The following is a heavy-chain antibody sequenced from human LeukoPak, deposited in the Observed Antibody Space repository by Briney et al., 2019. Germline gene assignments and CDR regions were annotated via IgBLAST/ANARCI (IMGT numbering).Heavy chain of an antibody. CDR2: INHSGST. V-gene: IGHV4-34*01. Sequence: PSETLSLTCAVYGVSFSGYYRSWIRQPPGKGLEWIGEINHSGSTNYNPSLKSRVTISVDTSKNQFSLKLSSVTAADTAVYYCARVGSSSWYVYWGQGTLVTVSS. CDR3: ARVGSSSWYVY. D-gene: IGHD6-13*01. J-gene: IGHJ4*02. CDR1: GVSFSGYY.